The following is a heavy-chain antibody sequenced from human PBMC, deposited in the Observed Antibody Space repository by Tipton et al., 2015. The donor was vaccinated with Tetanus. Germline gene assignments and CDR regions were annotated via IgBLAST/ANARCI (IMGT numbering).Heavy chain of an antibody. CDR2: ISWNSATK. J-gene: IGHJ1*01. V-gene: IGHV3-9*01. CDR1: GFTFGDYA. D-gene: IGHD3-10*01. CDR3: AVGYYGPGSATYFEH. Sequence: SLRLSCAASGFTFGDYAMHWVRQVPGKGLQWVSAISWNSATKGYTDSVKGRFTISRDNAKNSLFLQMSSLRPEDTAVYYCAVGYYGPGSATYFEHWGQGTLVSVSS.